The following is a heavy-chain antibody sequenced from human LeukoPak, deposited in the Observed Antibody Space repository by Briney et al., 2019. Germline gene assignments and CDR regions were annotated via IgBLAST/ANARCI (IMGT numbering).Heavy chain of an antibody. Sequence: GGSLRLSCAASGFTFSNVWMNWVRQAPGKGPEWVGRIRSKTHGETIDYAAPVRGRFTISRDDSKNTLYLQLNSLKTEDTAVYYCATEVIIAVTGNDYWGQGSLVTVSS. CDR2: IRSKTHGETI. CDR3: ATEVIIAVTGNDY. CDR1: GFTFSNVW. D-gene: IGHD6-19*01. J-gene: IGHJ4*02. V-gene: IGHV3-15*07.